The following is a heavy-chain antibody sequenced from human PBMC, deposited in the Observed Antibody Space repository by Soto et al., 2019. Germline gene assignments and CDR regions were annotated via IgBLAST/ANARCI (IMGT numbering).Heavy chain of an antibody. J-gene: IGHJ3*02. V-gene: IGHV3-48*01. CDR2: ISSSSSTI. D-gene: IGHD3-3*01. CDR3: ARVSDFWSGYYHDAFDI. Sequence: GGSLRLSCAASGFTFSSYSMNWVRQAPGKGLEWVSYISSSSSTIYYADSVKGRFTISRDNAKNSLYLQMNSLRAEDTAVYYCARVSDFWSGYYHDAFDIWGQGTMVTVSS. CDR1: GFTFSSYS.